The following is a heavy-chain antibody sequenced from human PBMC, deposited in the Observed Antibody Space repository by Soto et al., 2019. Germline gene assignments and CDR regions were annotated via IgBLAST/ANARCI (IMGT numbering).Heavy chain of an antibody. CDR2: IKSKADGGTT. CDR3: TTGWSSKDY. Sequence: PRLSCAASGFIFSNAWMSWVRQAPGKGLEWVGRIKSKADGGTTNYAAPVKGRFNISRDGSKNTLYLQMNGLKTEDTAVYYCTTGWSSKDYWGQGTLVTVSS. CDR1: GFIFSNAW. V-gene: IGHV3-15*01. D-gene: IGHD3-3*01. J-gene: IGHJ4*02.